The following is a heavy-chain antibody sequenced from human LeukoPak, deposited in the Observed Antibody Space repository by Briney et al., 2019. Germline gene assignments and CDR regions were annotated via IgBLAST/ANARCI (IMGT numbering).Heavy chain of an antibody. CDR1: GYTFTGYY. CDR3: ARDYDDIXTGSYYFDY. J-gene: IGHJ4*02. Sequence: VASVKVSCKASGYTFTGYYMHWVRQAPGQGLEWMGWINPNSGGTNYAQKFQGRVTMTRDTSISTAYMELSRLRSDDTAVYYCARDYDDIXTGSYYFDYWGQGTLVTVS. CDR2: INPNSGGT. D-gene: IGHD3-9*01. V-gene: IGHV1-2*02.